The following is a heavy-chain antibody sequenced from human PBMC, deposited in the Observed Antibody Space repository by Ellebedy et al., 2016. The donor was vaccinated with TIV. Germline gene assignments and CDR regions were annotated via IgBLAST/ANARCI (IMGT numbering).Heavy chain of an antibody. J-gene: IGHJ4*02. CDR3: ARILRAGSDGDYFDY. CDR1: GGSISSSSYY. Sequence: MPGGSLRLSCAVPGGSISSSSYYWGWIRQPPGKGLEWIGCIVYSGNTYYNPSLKSRLTISVDTSKNQFALKLSSVTAADTAVYYCARILRAGSDGDYFDYWGQGTQVTASS. CDR2: IVYSGNT. V-gene: IGHV4-39*06. D-gene: IGHD3-3*01.